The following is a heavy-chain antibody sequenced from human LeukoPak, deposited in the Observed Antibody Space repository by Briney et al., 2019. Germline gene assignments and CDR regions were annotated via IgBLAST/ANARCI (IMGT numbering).Heavy chain of an antibody. J-gene: IGHJ3*02. D-gene: IGHD4-23*01. V-gene: IGHV5-51*01. CDR3: ARPRGYGGKYDAFDI. Sequence: GESLKISCKGSGYSFPSYWIGWVRQIPGKGLEWMGTIYPADSDTRYNPSFQGQVTISADKSSSTAYLQWSSLKASDTAMYYCARPRGYGGKYDAFDIWGQGTMVTVSS. CDR2: IYPADSDT. CDR1: GYSFPSYW.